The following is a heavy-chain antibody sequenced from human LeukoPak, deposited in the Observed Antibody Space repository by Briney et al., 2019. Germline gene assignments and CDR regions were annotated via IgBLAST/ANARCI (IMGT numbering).Heavy chain of an antibody. D-gene: IGHD3-10*01. CDR1: GFTFSSYA. Sequence: PGGSLRLSCAASGFTFSSYAMHWARQAPGKGLEWVAVISYDGSNKYYADSVKGRFTISRDNSKNTLYLQMNSLRAEDTAVYYCARDFYGSGSYYYYYYYGMDVWGQGTTVTVSS. CDR3: ARDFYGSGSYYYYYYYGMDV. V-gene: IGHV3-30*04. J-gene: IGHJ6*02. CDR2: ISYDGSNK.